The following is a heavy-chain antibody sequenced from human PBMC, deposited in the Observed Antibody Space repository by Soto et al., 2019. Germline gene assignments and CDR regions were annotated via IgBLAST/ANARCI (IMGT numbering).Heavy chain of an antibody. V-gene: IGHV5-51*01. CDR1: GYSFTSYW. Sequence: PGESLKISCKGSGYSFTSYWIGWVRQMPGKGLEWMGIIYPGDSDTRYSPSFQGQVTISADKSISTAYLQWSSLKASDTAMYYCARAYGLRYFDWLFPMDVWGKGTTVTVSS. D-gene: IGHD3-9*01. J-gene: IGHJ6*04. CDR2: IYPGDSDT. CDR3: ARAYGLRYFDWLFPMDV.